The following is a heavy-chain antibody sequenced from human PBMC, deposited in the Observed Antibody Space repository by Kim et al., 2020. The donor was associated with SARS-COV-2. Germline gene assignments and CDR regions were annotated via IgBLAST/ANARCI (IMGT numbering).Heavy chain of an antibody. Sequence: GGSLRLSCAASGFTFSSYGMHWVRQAPGKGLEWVAVISYDGSNKYYADSVKGRFTISRDNSKNTLYLQMNSLRAEDTAVYYCAREDSSGYYDFDYWRQGTLVTVSS. CDR3: AREDSSGYYDFDY. D-gene: IGHD3-22*01. CDR2: ISYDGSNK. J-gene: IGHJ4*02. V-gene: IGHV3-33*05. CDR1: GFTFSSYG.